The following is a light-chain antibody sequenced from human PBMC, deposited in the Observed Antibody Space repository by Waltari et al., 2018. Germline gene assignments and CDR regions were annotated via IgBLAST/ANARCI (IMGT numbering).Light chain of an antibody. CDR2: GKN. CDR3: NSRDSRGNRDVV. J-gene: IGLJ2*01. CDR1: SLRSYY. Sequence: SSELTQDPAVSVALGQTVRITCQGDSLRSYYASWYQQKPGQAPVLVIYGKNNRPSGIPDRFSGSSSGNTASLTITGAQAEDEADYYCNSRDSRGNRDVVFGGGTKLTVL. V-gene: IGLV3-19*01.